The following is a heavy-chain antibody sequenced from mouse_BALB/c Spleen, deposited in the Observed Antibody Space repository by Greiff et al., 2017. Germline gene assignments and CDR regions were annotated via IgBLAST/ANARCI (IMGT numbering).Heavy chain of an antibody. J-gene: IGHJ4*01. CDR3: ARGRVDY. CDR1: GYTFTSYW. V-gene: IGHV1S81*02. Sequence: VKLQQPGAELVKPGDSVKLSCKASGYTFTSYWMHWVKQRPGQGLEWIGEINPSNGRTNYNEKFKSKATLTVDKSSSTAYMQLSSLTSEDSAVYYCARGRVDYWGQGTSVTVSS. CDR2: INPSNGRT.